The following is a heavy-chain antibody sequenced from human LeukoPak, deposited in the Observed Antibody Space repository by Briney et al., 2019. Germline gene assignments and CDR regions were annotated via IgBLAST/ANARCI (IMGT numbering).Heavy chain of an antibody. CDR1: GFTFSSYA. CDR3: AKVYGDYGGKDY. D-gene: IGHD4-17*01. CDR2: ISYDGSNK. V-gene: IGHV3-30-3*01. Sequence: GGSLRLSCAASGFTFSSYAMHWVRQAPGKGLEWVAVISYDGSNKYYADSVKGRFTISRDNSKNTLYLQMNSLRAEDTAVYYCAKVYGDYGGKDYWGQGALVTVSS. J-gene: IGHJ4*02.